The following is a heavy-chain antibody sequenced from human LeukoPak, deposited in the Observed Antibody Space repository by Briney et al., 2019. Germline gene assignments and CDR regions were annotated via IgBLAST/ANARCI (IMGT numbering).Heavy chain of an antibody. V-gene: IGHV1-18*01. CDR3: ARERTDYGDYGLDY. J-gene: IGHJ4*02. Sequence: ASVKVSCKASGYTFTSYGISWVRQAPGQGLEWMGWISAYNGNTNYAQKLQGRVTMTTDTSTSTAYMELRSLRSDDTAVYYSARERTDYGDYGLDYWGQGTLVTVSS. D-gene: IGHD4-17*01. CDR1: GYTFTSYG. CDR2: ISAYNGNT.